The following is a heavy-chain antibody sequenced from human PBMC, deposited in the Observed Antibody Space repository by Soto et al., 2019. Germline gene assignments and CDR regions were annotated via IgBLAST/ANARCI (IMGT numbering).Heavy chain of an antibody. CDR2: ISYDGSNK. J-gene: IGHJ4*02. CDR3: AKDRLRITGTRPTTNFDY. CDR1: GFTFSSYG. Sequence: QVQLVESGGGVVQPGRSLRLSCAASGFTFSSYGMHWVRQAPGKGLEWVAVISYDGSNKYYADSVKGRFTISRDNSKNTLYLQMNSLRAEDTAVYYCAKDRLRITGTRPTTNFDYWGQGTLVTVSS. V-gene: IGHV3-30*18. D-gene: IGHD1-20*01.